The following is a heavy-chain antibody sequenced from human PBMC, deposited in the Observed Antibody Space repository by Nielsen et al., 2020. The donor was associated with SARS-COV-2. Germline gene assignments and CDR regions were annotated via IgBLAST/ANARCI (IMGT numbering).Heavy chain of an antibody. CDR2: ISYDGSNK. J-gene: IGHJ4*02. Sequence: GESLKISCAASGFTFSSYGTHWVRQAPGKGLEWVAVISYDGSNKYYADSVKGRFTISRDESKNTLYLQMNSLRAEDTAVYYCTGGVGRYYFDYWGQGTLVTVSS. CDR1: GFTFSSYG. CDR3: TGGVGRYYFDY. V-gene: IGHV3-30*03. D-gene: IGHD3-16*01.